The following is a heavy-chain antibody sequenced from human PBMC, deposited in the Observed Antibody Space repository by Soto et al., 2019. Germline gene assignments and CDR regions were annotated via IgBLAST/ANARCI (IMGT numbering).Heavy chain of an antibody. CDR1: GFTFSSYW. CDR2: INIDGSSA. CDR3: ARLPPVVEFKFDY. D-gene: IGHD3-10*01. Sequence: GGSLRLSCVASGFTFSSYWMYWVRQAPGKGLVWVSRINIDGSSASSADSVKGRFTISRDNAKNTLYLQMNSLRAEDTAVYSSARLPPVVEFKFDYWGQGTLVTVSS. V-gene: IGHV3-74*01. J-gene: IGHJ4*02.